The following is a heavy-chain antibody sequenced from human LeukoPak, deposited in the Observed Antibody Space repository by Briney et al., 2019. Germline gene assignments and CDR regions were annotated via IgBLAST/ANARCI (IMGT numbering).Heavy chain of an antibody. CDR2: INHSGST. Sequence: SETLSLTCAVYGGSFSGYYWSWIRQPPGKRLEWIGEINHSGSTNYNPSLKSRDTISVDTSKNQFSLKLSSVTAADTAVYYCARGRDYYDSSGYTLDYWGQGTLVTVSS. V-gene: IGHV4-34*01. D-gene: IGHD3-22*01. CDR1: GGSFSGYY. J-gene: IGHJ4*02. CDR3: ARGRDYYDSSGYTLDY.